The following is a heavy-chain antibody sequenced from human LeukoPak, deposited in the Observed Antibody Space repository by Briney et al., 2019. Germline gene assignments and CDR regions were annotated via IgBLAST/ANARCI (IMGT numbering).Heavy chain of an antibody. CDR3: ARPNYGWYFDL. D-gene: IGHD3-16*01. CDR1: GFTFNTYW. J-gene: IGHJ2*01. Sequence: GGSLRLSCAASGFTFNTYWIHWVRRAPGKGLVWVSRINSDGSSTTYADSVKGRFTISRDNAKNTLYLQMNSLRAEDTAVYYCARPNYGWYFDLWGRGTLVTVSS. V-gene: IGHV3-74*01. CDR2: INSDGSST.